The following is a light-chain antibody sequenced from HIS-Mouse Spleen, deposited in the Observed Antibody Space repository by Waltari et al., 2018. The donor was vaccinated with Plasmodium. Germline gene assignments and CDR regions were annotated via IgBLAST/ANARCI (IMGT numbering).Light chain of an antibody. Sequence: DLHTTQSPSSLSASVGYRFTITCPASQDIRNYLNWYQQKPGKAPKLLFYDASNLETGVTSRFSGSGSGTDFTFTISSLQPEDIATYYCQQYDNLPYTFGQGTKLEIK. J-gene: IGKJ2*01. V-gene: IGKV1-33*01. CDR2: DAS. CDR3: QQYDNLPYT. CDR1: QDIRNY.